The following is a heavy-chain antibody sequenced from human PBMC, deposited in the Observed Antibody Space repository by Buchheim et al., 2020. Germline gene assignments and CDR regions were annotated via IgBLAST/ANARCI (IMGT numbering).Heavy chain of an antibody. V-gene: IGHV3-7*01. J-gene: IGHJ4*02. CDR2: INQNGGEK. D-gene: IGHD3-10*01. Sequence: EVQLLESGGGLVQPGGSLRLSCAASGFTFSSYAMSWVRQAPGKGLEWVANINQNGGEKYYVDSVEGRFAISRDNAKNSLYLQMSSLRVEDTAVYYCARAGSVGSVDFWGQGTL. CDR3: ARAGSVGSVDF. CDR1: GFTFSSYA.